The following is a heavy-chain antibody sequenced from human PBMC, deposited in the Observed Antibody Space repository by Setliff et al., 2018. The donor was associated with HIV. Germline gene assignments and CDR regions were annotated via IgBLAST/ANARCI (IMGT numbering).Heavy chain of an antibody. V-gene: IGHV1-69*13. CDR3: ARDSEWGSYIFWTFDI. CDR2: IIPMYNIP. Sequence: SVKVSCKTSGGTLSNYVITWVRQAPGQGLEWMGMIIPMYNIPAYAQKFQGRVTFTADESTSTAYMEPRSLRSDDTAVYYCARDSEWGSYIFWTFDIWGQGTMVTVSS. CDR1: GGTLSNYV. J-gene: IGHJ3*02. D-gene: IGHD1-26*01.